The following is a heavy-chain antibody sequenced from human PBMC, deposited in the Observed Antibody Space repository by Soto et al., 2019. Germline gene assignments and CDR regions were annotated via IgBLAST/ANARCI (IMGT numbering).Heavy chain of an antibody. D-gene: IGHD3-22*01. J-gene: IGHJ4*02. CDR3: AKNPGYYYDSTGYHFDY. CDR1: GFTFTSYL. CDR2: ISYGGGTT. V-gene: IGHV3-23*01. Sequence: PGGSLRLSCAASGFTFTSYLMSWVRQAPGKGLEWVSAISYGGGTTYYADSVKGRFTISRDNSKNTLYLQMNSLRAEDTAVYYCAKNPGYYYDSTGYHFDYWGQGTLVTVSS.